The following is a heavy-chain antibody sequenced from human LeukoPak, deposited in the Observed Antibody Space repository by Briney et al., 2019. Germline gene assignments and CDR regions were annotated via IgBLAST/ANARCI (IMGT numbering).Heavy chain of an antibody. CDR1: GAPISRFY. CDR2: IYTSGST. Sequence: AETLSLICTTSGAPISRFYWSWIRQPAGKGLEWIWRIYTSGSTNYNPSLKSRVTISVDKSKNQFSLKLSSGTAADTAVYYCARDKYSSGWYGFDPWGQGTLVTVSS. V-gene: IGHV4-4*07. D-gene: IGHD6-19*01. J-gene: IGHJ5*02. CDR3: ARDKYSSGWYGFDP.